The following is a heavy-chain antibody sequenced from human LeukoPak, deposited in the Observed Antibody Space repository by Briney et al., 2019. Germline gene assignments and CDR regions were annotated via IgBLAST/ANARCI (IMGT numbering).Heavy chain of an antibody. CDR1: GYSMSSGYY. Sequence: SETLSLTCAVSGYSMSSGYYWGWIRQPPGKGLQWIAIIYPSGSTYYNPSLKSRVTISVDTSKNQFSLKMTSVTAADTAVYYCARSTVTTPLYFDYWGQGTLVTVSS. CDR2: IYPSGST. CDR3: ARSTVTTPLYFDY. J-gene: IGHJ4*02. D-gene: IGHD4-11*01. V-gene: IGHV4-38-2*01.